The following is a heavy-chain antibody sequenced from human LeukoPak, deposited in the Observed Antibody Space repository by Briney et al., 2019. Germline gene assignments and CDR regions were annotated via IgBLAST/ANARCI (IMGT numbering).Heavy chain of an antibody. CDR3: ANVVDYGDYPFDY. Sequence: PGGSLRLSCAASGFVFSTYGMHWVRQAPGKGLEWVSAISGSGGSTYYADSVKGRFTISRDNSKNTLYLQMNSLRAEDTAVYYCANVVDYGDYPFDYWGQGTLVTVSS. D-gene: IGHD4-17*01. V-gene: IGHV3-23*01. CDR1: GFVFSTYG. CDR2: ISGSGGST. J-gene: IGHJ4*02.